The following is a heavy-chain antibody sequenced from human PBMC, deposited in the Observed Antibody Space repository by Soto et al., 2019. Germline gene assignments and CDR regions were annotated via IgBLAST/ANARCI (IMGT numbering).Heavy chain of an antibody. CDR3: ATLPGVAVVGPNFVH. V-gene: IGHV4-59*08. D-gene: IGHD6-19*01. CDR2: VHYSGRT. Sequence: SETLSLTCTVSGDSINNYYWSWIRQPPGKGLEWIGYVHYSGRTNYNPSLKSRVTMSIDTSKNQFSLKLSSVTAADTAFYYCATLPGVAVVGPNFVHCGQGTLVTVSS. CDR1: GDSINNYY. J-gene: IGHJ1*01.